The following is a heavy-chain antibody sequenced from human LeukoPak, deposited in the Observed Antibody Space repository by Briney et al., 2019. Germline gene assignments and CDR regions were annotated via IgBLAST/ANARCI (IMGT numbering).Heavy chain of an antibody. CDR1: GFTFSSYW. Sequence: GGSLRLSCAASGFTFSSYWMSRVRQAPGKGLEWVANIKQDGSEKYYVDSVKGRFTISRDNAKNSLYLQMNSLRAEDTAVYYCARDLRPYYDFWSGYSGVDYWGQGTLVTVSS. D-gene: IGHD3-3*01. V-gene: IGHV3-7*01. J-gene: IGHJ4*02. CDR3: ARDLRPYYDFWSGYSGVDY. CDR2: IKQDGSEK.